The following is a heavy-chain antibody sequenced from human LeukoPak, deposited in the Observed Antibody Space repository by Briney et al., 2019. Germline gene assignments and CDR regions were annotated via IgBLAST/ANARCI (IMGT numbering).Heavy chain of an antibody. CDR3: ARVELNYGMDV. V-gene: IGHV1-46*01. Sequence: ASVKVSCKASGYTFTSYFMHWVRQAPGQGLECMGIINPSGGSTSYAQKFQGRVTMTRATSTSTVYMELSSLRSEDTAVYYCARVELNYGMDVWGQGTTVTVSS. CDR2: INPSGGST. D-gene: IGHD1-7*01. CDR1: GYTFTSYF. J-gene: IGHJ6*02.